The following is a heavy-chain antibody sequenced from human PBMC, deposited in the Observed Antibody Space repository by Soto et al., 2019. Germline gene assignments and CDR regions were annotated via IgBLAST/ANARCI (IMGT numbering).Heavy chain of an antibody. CDR1: GYTFTSYY. Sequence: XSVKVSCKASGYTFTSYYMHWVRQAPVQGLEWMGIINPSGGSTSYAQKFQGRVTMTRDTSTSTVYMELSSLRSEDTAVYYCARPKLIAAAGSEYFDYWGQGTLVTVSS. D-gene: IGHD6-13*01. J-gene: IGHJ4*02. V-gene: IGHV1-46*01. CDR3: ARPKLIAAAGSEYFDY. CDR2: INPSGGST.